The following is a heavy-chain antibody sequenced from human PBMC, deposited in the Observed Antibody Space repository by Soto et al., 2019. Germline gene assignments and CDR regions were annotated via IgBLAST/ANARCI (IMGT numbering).Heavy chain of an antibody. Sequence: ASVKVSCKASGGTFSSYTISWVRQAPGQGLEWMGRIIPILGIANYAQKFQGRVTITADKSTSTAYMELSSLRSEDTAVYYCARDINYGDNPLDYWGQGTLVTVSS. CDR2: IIPILGIA. CDR1: GGTFSSYT. J-gene: IGHJ4*02. CDR3: ARDINYGDNPLDY. V-gene: IGHV1-69*04. D-gene: IGHD4-17*01.